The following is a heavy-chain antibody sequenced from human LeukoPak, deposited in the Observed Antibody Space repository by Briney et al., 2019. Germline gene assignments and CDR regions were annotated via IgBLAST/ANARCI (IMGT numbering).Heavy chain of an antibody. CDR2: IYYSGST. Sequence: PSGTLSLTRTVSGGSISSYYWSWIRQPPGKGLEWIGYIYYSGSTNYNPSLKSRVTISVDTSKNQFSLKLSSVTAADTAVYYCARRVRSGKSYYEFWSGYYDYWGQGTLVTVSS. CDR1: GGSISSYY. CDR3: ARRVRSGKSYYEFWSGYYDY. D-gene: IGHD3-3*01. V-gene: IGHV4-59*01. J-gene: IGHJ4*02.